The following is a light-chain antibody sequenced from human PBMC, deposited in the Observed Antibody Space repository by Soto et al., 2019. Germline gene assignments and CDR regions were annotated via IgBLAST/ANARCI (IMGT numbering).Light chain of an antibody. CDR2: GSY. CDR1: QSVTSNY. J-gene: IGKJ2*01. CDR3: QLYGCSTLYT. V-gene: IGKV3-20*01. Sequence: EIVFTQSPGTLSLSPGERATLSCRASQSVTSNYLDWYQQKPCQAPMLLIFGSYRRATGIPDRLSGSGSGTEFTVTINRLKPEDFVVYYWQLYGCSTLYTFAQGTRLEIK.